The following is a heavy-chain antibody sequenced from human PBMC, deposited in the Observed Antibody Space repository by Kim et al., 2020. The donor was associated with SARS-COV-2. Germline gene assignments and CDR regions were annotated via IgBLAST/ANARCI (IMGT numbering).Heavy chain of an antibody. Sequence: RYSPSFQGQGTISAYKSISTAYLQWSSLKASDTAMYYCARREYGRAFDIWGQGTMVTVSS. CDR3: ARREYGRAFDI. J-gene: IGHJ3*02. V-gene: IGHV5-51*01. D-gene: IGHD1-26*01.